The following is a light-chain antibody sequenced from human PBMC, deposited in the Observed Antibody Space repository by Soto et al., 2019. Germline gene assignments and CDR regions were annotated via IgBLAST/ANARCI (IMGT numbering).Light chain of an antibody. CDR1: QSVNIY. CDR3: QQYHIWPSWT. J-gene: IGKJ1*01. Sequence: EIVLTQSPGTLSLSPGERATHSCRSSQSVNIYLAWYQQKAGQAPRLLIFGASIRDTGIPDRFSGSGSGTDFTLTISSLQSEDFAVYFCQQYHIWPSWTFGQGTKVDI. CDR2: GAS. V-gene: IGKV3D-15*01.